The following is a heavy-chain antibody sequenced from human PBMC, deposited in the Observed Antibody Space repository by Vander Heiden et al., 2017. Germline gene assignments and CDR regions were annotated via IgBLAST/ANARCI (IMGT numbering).Heavy chain of an antibody. Sequence: EVQLVESGGGLVKPGGSLRLSCAASGFTFSSYSMHWVRQAPRKGLEWVSSISSSSDYIFYADSVKGRFTISRDNAKNSLYLQMNDLRAEDTAVYFCARSPLQGAEDYWGQGTLVTVSS. J-gene: IGHJ4*02. CDR1: GFTFSSYS. CDR3: ARSPLQGAEDY. CDR2: ISSSSDYI. V-gene: IGHV3-21*01. D-gene: IGHD3-16*01.